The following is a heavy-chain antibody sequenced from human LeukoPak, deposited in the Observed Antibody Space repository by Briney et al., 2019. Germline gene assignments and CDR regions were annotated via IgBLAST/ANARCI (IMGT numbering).Heavy chain of an antibody. CDR1: GGSISSYY. Sequence: SSETLSLTCTVSGGSISSYYWSWIRQPAGKGLEWIGRIYTSGSTNYNPSLKSRVTMSVDTSKNQFSLKLSSVTAADTAVYYCARGLRRYYDFWSGLAYYYYGMVVWGQGTTVTVSS. CDR3: ARGLRRYYDFWSGLAYYYYGMVV. CDR2: IYTSGST. J-gene: IGHJ6*02. V-gene: IGHV4-4*07. D-gene: IGHD3-3*01.